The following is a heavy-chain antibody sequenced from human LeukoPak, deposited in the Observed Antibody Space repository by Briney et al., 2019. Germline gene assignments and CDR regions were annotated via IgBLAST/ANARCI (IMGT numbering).Heavy chain of an antibody. V-gene: IGHV1-2*02. Sequence: ASVKVSCKASGYTFTGYYMHWVRQAPGQGLEWMGWINPNSGGTNYAQKFQGRVAMTRDTSISTAYMELSRLRSDDTAVYYCARDRGIAAPWRDDAFDIWGQGTMVTVSS. CDR2: INPNSGGT. CDR1: GYTFTGYY. D-gene: IGHD6-6*01. CDR3: ARDRGIAAPWRDDAFDI. J-gene: IGHJ3*02.